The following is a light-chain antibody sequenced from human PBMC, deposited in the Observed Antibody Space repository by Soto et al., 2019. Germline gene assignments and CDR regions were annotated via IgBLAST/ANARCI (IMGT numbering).Light chain of an antibody. J-gene: IGLJ3*02. CDR3: SSYAASNNFYFV. V-gene: IGLV2-8*01. CDR1: SSDVGGYNY. CDR2: EVT. Sequence: QSALTQPPSASGSPGQSVTISCTGTSSDVGGYNYVSWYQQYPGRAPKLMIYEVTKRPSGVADRLSGSKSGNTASLTVSGLQAEDEADYYCSSYAASNNFYFVFGGGTKVTVL.